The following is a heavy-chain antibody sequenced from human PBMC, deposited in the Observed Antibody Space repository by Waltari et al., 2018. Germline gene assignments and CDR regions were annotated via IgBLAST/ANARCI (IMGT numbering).Heavy chain of an antibody. J-gene: IGHJ2*01. CDR1: GFTFSDYW. CDR2: INTDGSTT. V-gene: IGHV3-74*01. Sequence: EVQLVESGGGLVQPGGSLRLSCEASGFTFSDYWMHWVRQAPGQGLVWVSHINTDGSTTGYADSVRGRFTISRDTAKNTLFLQMNSLRAEDTAVYYCARGRRDYYGSGSYFPDWYFDLWGRGTLVTVSS. CDR3: ARGRRDYYGSGSYFPDWYFDL. D-gene: IGHD3-10*01.